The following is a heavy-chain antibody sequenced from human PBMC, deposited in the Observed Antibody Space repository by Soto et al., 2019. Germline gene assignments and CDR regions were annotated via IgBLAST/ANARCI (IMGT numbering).Heavy chain of an antibody. CDR1: GGSITTSSYN. Sequence: PSETLSLTCPVSGGSITTSSYNWDWIRQPPGKGLEWIGTIYYDGSTSYNPSLKTQVTISVDTSKNHFVLIVNSVNAADKAVYYCARFYGNAFDVWGRGTVVTVSS. V-gene: IGHV4-39*02. D-gene: IGHD3-10*01. J-gene: IGHJ3*01. CDR3: ARFYGNAFDV. CDR2: IYYDGST.